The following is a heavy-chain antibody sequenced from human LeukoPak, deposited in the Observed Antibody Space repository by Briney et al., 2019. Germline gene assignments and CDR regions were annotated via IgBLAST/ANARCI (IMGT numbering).Heavy chain of an antibody. CDR2: IYSGGST. D-gene: IGHD1-26*01. Sequence: ETLSLTCTVPGYSISSGYYWGWIRQPPGKGLEWVSVIYSGGSTYYADSVKGRFTISRDNSKNTLYLQMNSLRAEDTAVYYCASWDPFDYWGQGTLVTVSS. V-gene: IGHV3-66*01. J-gene: IGHJ4*02. CDR3: ASWDPFDY. CDR1: GYSISSGYY.